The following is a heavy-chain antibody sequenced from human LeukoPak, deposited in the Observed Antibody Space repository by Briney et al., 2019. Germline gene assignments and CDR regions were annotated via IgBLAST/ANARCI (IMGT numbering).Heavy chain of an antibody. CDR3: ARDETYYYGSGSPRGYYYGMDV. CDR1: GGSISSSSYY. V-gene: IGHV3-7*01. J-gene: IGHJ6*02. Sequence: ETLSLTCTVSGGSISSSSYYWGWIRQPPGKGLEWVANIKQDGSEKYYVDSVKGRFTISRDNAKNSLYLQMNSLRAEDTAVYYCARDETYYYGSGSPRGYYYGMDVWGQGTTVTVSS. CDR2: IKQDGSEK. D-gene: IGHD3-10*01.